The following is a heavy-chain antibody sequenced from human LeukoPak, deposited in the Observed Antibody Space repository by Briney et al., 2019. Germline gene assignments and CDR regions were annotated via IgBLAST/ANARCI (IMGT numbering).Heavy chain of an antibody. CDR2: ITHKGST. D-gene: IGHD6-19*01. V-gene: IGHV4-34*01. CDR3: SRRGQWLGRWFDP. Sequence: PSETLPLTCAVFGGSFTDYYWSCIRQLPGKGLEWIGEITHKGSTNYKSSLKRRVTTSVDTSKNQFSLKLTSVTAADTANYCSRRGQWLGRWFDPWGQGTLVTVSS. CDR1: GGSFTDYY. J-gene: IGHJ5*02.